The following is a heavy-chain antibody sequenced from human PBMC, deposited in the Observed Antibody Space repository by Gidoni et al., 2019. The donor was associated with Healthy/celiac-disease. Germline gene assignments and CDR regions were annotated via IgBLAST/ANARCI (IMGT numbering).Heavy chain of an antibody. CDR3: ARHKITSLVNDY. D-gene: IGHD3-16*01. CDR2: IYDSGST. CDR1: GCSISSSSCY. J-gene: IGHJ4*02. Sequence: LQLQESGPGLVKPSETLSLTCTVSGCSISSSSCYWGWIRQPPGKGLEWIGSIYDSGSTYYNPSLKRRVTISVDTSKNQFSLKLSSVTAADTAVYYCARHKITSLVNDYWGQGTLVTVSS. V-gene: IGHV4-39*01.